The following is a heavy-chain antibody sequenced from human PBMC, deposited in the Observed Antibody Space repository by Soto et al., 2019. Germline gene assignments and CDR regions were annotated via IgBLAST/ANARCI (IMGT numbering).Heavy chain of an antibody. Sequence: WVLRLSCVASGLTFGSRAMSWVRQAPGEGLQWVSTITDTGGDAKYADSVRGRFVISRDNSKKKLYLQMTSLTAEDSAMYYCARGSTASYPGSRIFDFWGRGTLVTVSS. CDR3: ARGSTASYPGSRIFDF. CDR1: GLTFGSRA. D-gene: IGHD3-10*01. CDR2: ITDTGGDA. J-gene: IGHJ4*02. V-gene: IGHV3-23*01.